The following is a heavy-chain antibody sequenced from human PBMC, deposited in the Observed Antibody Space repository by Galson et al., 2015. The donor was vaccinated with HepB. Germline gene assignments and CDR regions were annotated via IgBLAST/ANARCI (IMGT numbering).Heavy chain of an antibody. CDR2: ITHDGNNK. CDR1: GFTLSTYA. J-gene: IGHJ4*02. D-gene: IGHD6-13*01. V-gene: IGHV3-30-3*01. CDR3: ARDSRDSSSWYQMDY. Sequence: SLRLSCASSGFTLSTYAMHWVRQAPGKGLEWVAIITHDGNNKYYADSVKGRFTISRDNSKNMLYLEMNSLRPEDTAVYYCARDSRDSSSWYQMDYWGQGTLVTVSS.